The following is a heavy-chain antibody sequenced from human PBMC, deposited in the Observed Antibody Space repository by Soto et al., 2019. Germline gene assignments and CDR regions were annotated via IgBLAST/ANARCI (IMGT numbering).Heavy chain of an antibody. CDR1: GGSFSGYY. CDR3: ARLPQKGLRGYSYSFDS. V-gene: IGHV4-34*01. CDR2: INHSGST. Sequence: QVQLQQWGAGLLKPSETLSLTCAVYGGSFSGYYWSWIRQPPGKGLEWIGEINHSGSTNYNPSLKSRVTISVDTSKNQFSLKLSSVTAADTAVYYCARLPQKGLRGYSYSFDSWGQGTLVTVSS. D-gene: IGHD5-18*01. J-gene: IGHJ4*02.